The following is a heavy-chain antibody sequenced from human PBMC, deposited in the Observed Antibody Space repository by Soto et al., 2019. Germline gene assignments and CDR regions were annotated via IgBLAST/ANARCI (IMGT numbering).Heavy chain of an antibody. D-gene: IGHD6-19*01. CDR3: ARAPYSSGWWGFDY. Sequence: EVQLVESGGGLVQPGGSLRLSCAASGLTFSSYWMHWVRQAPGKGLVWVSRISTDGSVTTYADSGKGRFTIARDNAKNTLYLQMNSPRTEATAVYYCARAPYSSGWWGFDYGGQGTLVTVSS. V-gene: IGHV3-74*01. CDR1: GLTFSSYW. J-gene: IGHJ4*02. CDR2: ISTDGSVT.